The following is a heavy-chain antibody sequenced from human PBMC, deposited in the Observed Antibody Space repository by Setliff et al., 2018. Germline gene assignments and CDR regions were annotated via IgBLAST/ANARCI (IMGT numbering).Heavy chain of an antibody. CDR3: AKDFRDLGYSDY. Sequence: PGGSLRLSCAASGFTFSDFYMSWVRQAPGKGLEWVSAITGNGGSTYYADSVKGRFTISRDNSKNTLYLQMNSLRAEDTAVYYCAKDFRDLGYSDYWGQGTLVTVSS. J-gene: IGHJ4*02. V-gene: IGHV3-23*01. CDR2: ITGNGGST. CDR1: GFTFSDFY.